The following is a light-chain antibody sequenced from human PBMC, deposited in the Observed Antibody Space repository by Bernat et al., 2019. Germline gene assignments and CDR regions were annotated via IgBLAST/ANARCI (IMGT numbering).Light chain of an antibody. CDR1: SSNIGSNY. J-gene: IGLJ1*01. CDR3: PAWDASLRAYV. CDR2: RHN. V-gene: IGLV1-47*01. Sequence: QSVLTQPPSASGTPGQRVTISCSGSSSNIGSNYVYWYQQLPGTAPKLLIYRHNERPSGVPDRFSGSRSGTSASLAISGLRSEDEADYYCPAWDASLRAYVFGTGTKVTVL.